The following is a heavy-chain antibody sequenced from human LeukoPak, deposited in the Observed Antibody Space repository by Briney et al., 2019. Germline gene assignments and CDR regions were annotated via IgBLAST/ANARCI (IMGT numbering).Heavy chain of an antibody. Sequence: ASVKVSCKASGYTFTSYDINWVRQATGQGLEWMGWMNPNSGSTGYAQKFQGRVTMTRNTSISTAYMELSSLRSDDTAVYYCARSGWLRAFDIWGQGTMVTVSS. CDR1: GYTFTSYD. CDR3: ARSGWLRAFDI. CDR2: MNPNSGST. V-gene: IGHV1-8*01. J-gene: IGHJ3*02. D-gene: IGHD5-12*01.